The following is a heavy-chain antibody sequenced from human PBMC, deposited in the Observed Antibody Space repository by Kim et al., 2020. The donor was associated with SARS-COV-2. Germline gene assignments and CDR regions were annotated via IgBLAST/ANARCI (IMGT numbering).Heavy chain of an antibody. Sequence: GVSFEEFGLNWVRQVPGRGLEWVAGINWNGGSTSYADSVKGRFTISRNNAKNSLPLQRNSLRVEDTALYNCARVSAPAHTNFVDYWGQGSLAT. J-gene: IGHJ4*01. CDR2: INWNGGST. D-gene: IGHD2-2*01. CDR1: GVSFEEFG. CDR3: ARVSAPAHTNFVDY. V-gene: IGHV3-20*01.